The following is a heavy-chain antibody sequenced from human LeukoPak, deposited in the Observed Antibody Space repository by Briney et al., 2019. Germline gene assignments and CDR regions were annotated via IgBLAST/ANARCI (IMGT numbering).Heavy chain of an antibody. Sequence: SETLSLTCTVSGDSTSIYYWSGIRHPPEEGGECIGFIYDSGSTFYNPSLKSLVTISVDTSKNQFSLKVSSVTAADTAMYYCALYSSSSDYWGQGTLVTVSS. D-gene: IGHD6-6*01. V-gene: IGHV4-59*01. J-gene: IGHJ4*02. CDR3: ALYSSSSDY. CDR1: GDSTSIYY. CDR2: IYDSGST.